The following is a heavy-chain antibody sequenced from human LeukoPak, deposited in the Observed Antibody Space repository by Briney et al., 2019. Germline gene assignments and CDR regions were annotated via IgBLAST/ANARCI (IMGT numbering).Heavy chain of an antibody. Sequence: GGSLRLSCAASEFTFSSYAMNWVRQAPGKGLQWVSGINGNGGSTYYADSVKGRFTISRDNSKNTLYLQMNSLRAEDTAIYYCAKNGDRGAYCSGGSCYPYFYYYMDVWGKGTTVTISS. V-gene: IGHV3-23*01. J-gene: IGHJ6*03. D-gene: IGHD2-15*01. CDR3: AKNGDRGAYCSGGSCYPYFYYYMDV. CDR1: EFTFSSYA. CDR2: INGNGGST.